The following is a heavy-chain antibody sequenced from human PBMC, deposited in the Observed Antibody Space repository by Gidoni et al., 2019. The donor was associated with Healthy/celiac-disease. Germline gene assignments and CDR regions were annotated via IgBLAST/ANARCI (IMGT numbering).Heavy chain of an antibody. J-gene: IGHJ3*02. CDR2: IYYSGST. CDR1: VGSISSYY. V-gene: IGHV4-59*08. CDR3: ARLFAGGVEAFDI. Sequence: QVQLQESGPGLVQPSETLSLTCTVSVGSISSYYWSWIRQPPGKGLEWIGYIYYSGSTNYNPSLKSRVTISVDTSKNQFSLKLSSVTAADTAVYYCARLFAGGVEAFDIWGQGTMVTVSS. D-gene: IGHD3-16*01.